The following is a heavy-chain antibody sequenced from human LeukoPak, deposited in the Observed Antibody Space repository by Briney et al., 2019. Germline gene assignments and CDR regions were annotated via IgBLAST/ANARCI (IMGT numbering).Heavy chain of an antibody. CDR1: GFLFSTHD. Sequence: GGSLRLSCGASGFLFSTHDMHWVRQAPGKGLEWVANIKQDGSEKYYVDSVKGRFTISRDNAKNSLYLQMNSLRAEDTGVYYCARGRRGYSYGYGFGNWFDPWGQGTLVTVSS. D-gene: IGHD5-18*01. V-gene: IGHV3-7*01. CDR2: IKQDGSEK. CDR3: ARGRRGYSYGYGFGNWFDP. J-gene: IGHJ5*02.